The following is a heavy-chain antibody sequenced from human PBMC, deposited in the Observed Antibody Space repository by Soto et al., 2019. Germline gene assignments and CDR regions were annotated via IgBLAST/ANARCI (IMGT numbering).Heavy chain of an antibody. CDR3: AADLGLRYFDWSYYGMDV. Sequence: SVKVSCKASGFTFTSSAVQWVRQARGQRLEWIGWIVVGSGNTNYAQKFQERVTITRDMSTSTAYMELSSLRSEDTAVYYCAADLGLRYFDWSYYGMDVWGQGTTVTVSS. CDR1: GFTFTSSA. V-gene: IGHV1-58*01. CDR2: IVVGSGNT. J-gene: IGHJ6*02. D-gene: IGHD3-9*01.